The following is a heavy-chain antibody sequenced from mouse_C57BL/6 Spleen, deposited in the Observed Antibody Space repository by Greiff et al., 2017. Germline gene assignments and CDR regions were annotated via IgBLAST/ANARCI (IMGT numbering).Heavy chain of an antibody. CDR1: GYTFTSYW. CDR2: IHPNSGST. V-gene: IGHV1-64*01. J-gene: IGHJ3*01. Sequence: QVQLQQSGAELVKPGASVTLSCKASGYTFTSYWMHWVKQRPGQGLEWIGMIHPNSGSTNYNEKFKSKATLTVDKSSSTAYMQLSSLTSEDSAVYYCAREGSWFAYWGQGTLVTVSA. CDR3: AREGSWFAY.